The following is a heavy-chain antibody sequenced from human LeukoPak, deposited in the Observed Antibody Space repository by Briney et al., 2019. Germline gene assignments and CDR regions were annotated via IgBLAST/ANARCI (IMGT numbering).Heavy chain of an antibody. CDR3: ARALKGLRRRIGGTTTFEYYYYMDV. D-gene: IGHD1-26*01. CDR2: IKQDGSEK. J-gene: IGHJ6*03. Sequence: AGGSLRLSCAASGSTLSSYWMSWVRQAPGKGLEWVANIKQDGSEKYYVDSVEGRFTISRDNGKNSLYMQMNSLRAEDTAVYYCARALKGLRRRIGGTTTFEYYYYMDVWGKGTTVTISS. CDR1: GSTLSSYW. V-gene: IGHV3-7*01.